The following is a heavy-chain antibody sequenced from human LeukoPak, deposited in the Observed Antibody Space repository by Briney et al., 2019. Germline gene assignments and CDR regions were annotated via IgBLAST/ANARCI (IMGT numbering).Heavy chain of an antibody. Sequence: GSLRLSCAASGFTFSNYWMNWVRQAPGKGLEWVSYISSSGSTIYYADSVKGRFTISRDNAKNSLYLQMSSLRAEDTAVYYCARVEPHYYDSSGPLDYWGQGTLVTVSS. J-gene: IGHJ4*02. D-gene: IGHD3-22*01. V-gene: IGHV3-48*04. CDR3: ARVEPHYYDSSGPLDY. CDR1: GFTFSNYW. CDR2: ISSSGSTI.